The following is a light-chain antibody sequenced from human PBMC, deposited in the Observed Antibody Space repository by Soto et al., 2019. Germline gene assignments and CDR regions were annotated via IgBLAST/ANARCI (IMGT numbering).Light chain of an antibody. CDR3: MQVLQTPLT. J-gene: IGKJ4*01. Sequence: TQSPLSLPVTPGEPASISCRSSQSLLHSNGYNYLGWFLQKPGQSPQLLIYLGSGRASGVPDRFSGSGSGTDFTLKISRVEAEDVGVYYCMQVLQTPLTFGGGTRVEIE. CDR1: QSLLHSNGYNY. V-gene: IGKV2-28*01. CDR2: LGS.